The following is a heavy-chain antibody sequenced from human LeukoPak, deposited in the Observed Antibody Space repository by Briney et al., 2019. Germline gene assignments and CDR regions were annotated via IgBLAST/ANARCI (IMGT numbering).Heavy chain of an antibody. CDR1: GFTFSTFG. J-gene: IGHJ4*02. CDR3: ARGHSSSWLRGDY. Sequence: GGSLRLSCAASGFTFSTFGMHWVRQAPGKGLEWVAVTYYDGSNKYYADSVKGRFTISRDNSKNTVYLQMNSLRAEDTAVYYCARGHSSSWLRGDYWGQGTLVTVSS. V-gene: IGHV3-33*01. D-gene: IGHD6-13*01. CDR2: TYYDGSNK.